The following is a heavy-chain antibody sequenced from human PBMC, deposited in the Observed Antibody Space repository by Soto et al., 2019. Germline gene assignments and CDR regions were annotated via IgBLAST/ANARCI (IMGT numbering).Heavy chain of an antibody. D-gene: IGHD3-3*01. CDR1: GYSFTIYW. Sequence: GESLKISCKGSGYSFTIYWIGWVRQMPGKGLEWMGIIYPGDSDTRYSPSFQGQVTISADKSISTAYLQWSSLKASDTAMYYCARQRFLEDPADRYYYYYGMDVWGQGTTVTVSS. CDR3: ARQRFLEDPADRYYYYYGMDV. V-gene: IGHV5-51*01. J-gene: IGHJ6*02. CDR2: IYPGDSDT.